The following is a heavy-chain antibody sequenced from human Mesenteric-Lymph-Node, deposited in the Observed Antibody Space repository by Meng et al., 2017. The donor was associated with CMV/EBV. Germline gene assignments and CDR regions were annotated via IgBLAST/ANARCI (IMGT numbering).Heavy chain of an antibody. Sequence: SETLSLTCPVSGGSISSSSYYWGWIRQPPGKGLEWIGSIYYSGSTYYNPSLTSRVTISVNTSKNQFSLKLSSVTAADTAVYYCASRGYSSSWYRGTNYGMDVWGQGTTVTVSS. D-gene: IGHD6-13*01. CDR3: ASRGYSSSWYRGTNYGMDV. CDR2: IYYSGST. V-gene: IGHV4-39*01. CDR1: GGSISSSSYY. J-gene: IGHJ6*02.